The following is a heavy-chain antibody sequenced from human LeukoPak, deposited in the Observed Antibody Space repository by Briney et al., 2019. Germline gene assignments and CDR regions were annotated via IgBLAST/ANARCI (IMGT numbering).Heavy chain of an antibody. Sequence: GSLRLSCAASGFTFSSYAMSWVRQAPGKGLEWVSAISSGGGSPYYADSVKGRFTISRDNSKNTLYLQMNSLRADDTAVYYCAKRDCSGGSCRTTTFDYWGQGTLVTVSS. CDR3: AKRDCSGGSCRTTTFDY. V-gene: IGHV3-23*01. J-gene: IGHJ4*02. D-gene: IGHD2-15*01. CDR2: ISSGGGSP. CDR1: GFTFSSYA.